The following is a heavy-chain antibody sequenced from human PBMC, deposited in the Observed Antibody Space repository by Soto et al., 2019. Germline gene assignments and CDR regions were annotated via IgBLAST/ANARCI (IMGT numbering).Heavy chain of an antibody. J-gene: IGHJ6*02. CDR2: INHSGST. Sequence: PSETLSLTCAVYGGSFSGYYWSWIRQPPGKGLEWIGEINHSGSTNYNPSLKSRVTISVDTSKNQLSLKLSSVTAADTAVYYCARARWFGEFSYYYYGMDVWGQGTTVTVSS. CDR3: ARARWFGEFSYYYYGMDV. V-gene: IGHV4-34*01. CDR1: GGSFSGYY. D-gene: IGHD3-10*01.